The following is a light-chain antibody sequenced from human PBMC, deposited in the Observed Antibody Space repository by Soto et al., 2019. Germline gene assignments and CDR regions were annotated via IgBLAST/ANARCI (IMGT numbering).Light chain of an antibody. CDR3: RQDYNYPWT. J-gene: IGKJ1*01. Sequence: AIQMTQSPSSLSASVGDRVTITCRASQGIRNDLGWYQQKPGKAPKLLIYAASSLQCGVPSRFSGSGSGSDLTLTISSLQPEDFATYYCRQDYNYPWTFGQGTKVEIK. CDR2: AAS. V-gene: IGKV1-6*01. CDR1: QGIRND.